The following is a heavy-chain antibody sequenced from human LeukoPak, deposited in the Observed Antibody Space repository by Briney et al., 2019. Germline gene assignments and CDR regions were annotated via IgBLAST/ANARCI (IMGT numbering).Heavy chain of an antibody. CDR2: INGNGAAT. CDR1: GFTFNNYA. D-gene: IGHD1-26*01. CDR3: ANGLAASGNFLLRDYYYFIDV. Sequence: PGGALRLSYVASGFTFNNYAMHWVRQAPGKGLEWVSTINGNGAATYYADSFKGRFLISRDDSKSTVYLRMNKLRVEDSGLYYCANGLAASGNFLLRDYYYFIDVWGKGTTVIVS. J-gene: IGHJ6*03. V-gene: IGHV3-23*01.